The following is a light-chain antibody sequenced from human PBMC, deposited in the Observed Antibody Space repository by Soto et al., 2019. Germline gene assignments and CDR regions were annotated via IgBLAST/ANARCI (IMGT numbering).Light chain of an antibody. CDR3: QQLNFFPIT. Sequence: DIQMTHSPSTLSASVGYRFTITCRASQSISSWLAWYQQKPGKAPKLLIYAASTLQSGVPSRFSGSGSGTEFTLTITSLQPEDFATYYCQQLNFFPITFGQGTRLEIK. J-gene: IGKJ5*01. CDR2: AAS. CDR1: QSISSW. V-gene: IGKV1-5*01.